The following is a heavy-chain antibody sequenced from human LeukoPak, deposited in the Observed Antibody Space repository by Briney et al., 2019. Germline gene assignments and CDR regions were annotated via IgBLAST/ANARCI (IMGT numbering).Heavy chain of an antibody. J-gene: IGHJ4*02. CDR1: GFTFSSYA. D-gene: IGHD3-3*01. CDR2: ISGSGGST. Sequence: GGSLRLSCAASGFTFSSYAMSWVRQAPGKGLEWVSAISGSGGSTYYADSVKGRFTISRDNSKNTLYLQMNSLRAEDTAVYYCAKRHYDFWSGYQNQMYYFDYWGQGTLVTVSA. V-gene: IGHV3-23*01. CDR3: AKRHYDFWSGYQNQMYYFDY.